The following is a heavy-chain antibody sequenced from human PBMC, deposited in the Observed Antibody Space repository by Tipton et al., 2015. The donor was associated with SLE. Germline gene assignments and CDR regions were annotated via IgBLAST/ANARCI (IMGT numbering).Heavy chain of an antibody. CDR2: IYYSGST. D-gene: IGHD3-3*01. CDR3: ARRAFWSGSGV. V-gene: IGHV4-39*07. J-gene: IGHJ6*02. CDR1: GGSISSYY. Sequence: TLSLTCTVSGGSISSYYWSWIRQPPGKGLEWIGSIYYSGSTYYNPSLKSRVTISVDTSKNQFSLKLSSVTAADTAVYYCARRAFWSGSGVWGQGTTVTVSS.